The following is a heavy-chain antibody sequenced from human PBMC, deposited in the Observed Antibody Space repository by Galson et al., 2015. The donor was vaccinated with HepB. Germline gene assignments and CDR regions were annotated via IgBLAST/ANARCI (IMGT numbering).Heavy chain of an antibody. CDR1: GFSFSTYA. J-gene: IGHJ1*01. CDR2: VSGSGGSK. D-gene: IGHD2-15*01. Sequence: SLRLSCAASGFSFSTYAMSWVRQAPGKGLEWVSAVSGSGGSKFHADSVKGRFTVSRDNSRNTLYLQMNSLRVEDTAVYYCVRDLSCNGGGCEYFQHWDQGTLVTVSS. V-gene: IGHV3-23*01. CDR3: VRDLSCNGGGCEYFQH.